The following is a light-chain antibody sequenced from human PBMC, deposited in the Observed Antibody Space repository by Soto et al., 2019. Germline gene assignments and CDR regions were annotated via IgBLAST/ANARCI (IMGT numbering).Light chain of an antibody. Sequence: IAWTQSPGTLSLSPGERATLSCGASRSVSNNYLAWYQQKPGQAPKLLIYAASGRATGIPVRFSGSGSGTDFTLTISRLEPEDFAVYYCQQYGSSPYTFGQGTKVDIK. J-gene: IGKJ2*01. CDR2: AAS. CDR3: QQYGSSPYT. CDR1: RSVSNNY. V-gene: IGKV3-20*01.